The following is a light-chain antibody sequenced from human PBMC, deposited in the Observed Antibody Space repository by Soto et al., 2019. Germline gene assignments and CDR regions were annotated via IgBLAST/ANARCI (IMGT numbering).Light chain of an antibody. J-gene: IGKJ1*01. CDR3: QQRSNWPPTWT. CDR2: DAS. CDR1: QSVSSY. V-gene: IGKV3-11*01. Sequence: EIVLTQSPATLSLSPGERATLSCRASQSVSSYLAWYQQKPGQAPRLLIYDASNSATGIPARFSGSGSGTDFTLTISTLEPADSAVYYCQQRSNWPPTWTFGQGTKVEFK.